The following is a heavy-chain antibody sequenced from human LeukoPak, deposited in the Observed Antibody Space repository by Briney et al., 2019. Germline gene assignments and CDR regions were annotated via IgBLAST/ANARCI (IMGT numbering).Heavy chain of an antibody. J-gene: IGHJ4*02. V-gene: IGHV3-66*01. D-gene: IGHD3-16*01. CDR1: GFTVSSNY. Sequence: GGSLRLSCAASGFTVSSNYMSWVRQAPGKGLEWVSVIYSGGSTYYADSVKGRFTISRDNSKNTLYLQMNSLRAEDTAVYYCAKEAYDYVWGSYAFDYWGQGTLVTVSS. CDR2: IYSGGST. CDR3: AKEAYDYVWGSYAFDY.